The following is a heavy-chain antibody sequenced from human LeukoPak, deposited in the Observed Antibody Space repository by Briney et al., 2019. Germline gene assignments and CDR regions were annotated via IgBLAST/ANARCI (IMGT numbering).Heavy chain of an antibody. CDR1: GFTFSSYW. D-gene: IGHD6-13*01. J-gene: IGHJ4*02. CDR2: IRSKAYGGTT. V-gene: IGHV3-49*04. CDR3: TRFSPLGHLSSYYFDY. Sequence: PGGSLRLSCAASGFTFSSYWMSWVRQAPGKGLEWVGFIRSKAYGGTTEYAASVKGRFTISRDDSKSIAYLQMNSLKTEDTAVYYCTRFSPLGHLSSYYFDYWGQGTLVTVSS.